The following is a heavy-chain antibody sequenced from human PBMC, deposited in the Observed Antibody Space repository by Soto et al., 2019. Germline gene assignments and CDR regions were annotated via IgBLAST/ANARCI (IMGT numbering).Heavy chain of an antibody. CDR1: QFTFRNYP. J-gene: IGHJ4*02. Sequence: EVQLLDSGGGLVQPGGSLRLSCAASQFTFRNYPMSWVRQAPGKGLEWVSVISGNGDTTVYADSVKGRFTISRDNSKHTLYLQILSLRADDTAVYYCAKDREAYNWNYGRIFDFWGQGTLVTVSS. CDR3: AKDREAYNWNYGRIFDF. D-gene: IGHD1-20*01. V-gene: IGHV3-23*01. CDR2: ISGNGDTT.